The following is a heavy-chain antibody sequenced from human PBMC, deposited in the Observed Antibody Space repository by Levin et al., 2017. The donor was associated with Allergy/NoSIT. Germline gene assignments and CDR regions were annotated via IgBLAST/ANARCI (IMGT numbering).Heavy chain of an antibody. D-gene: IGHD3-9*01. Sequence: KPSETLSLTCAVYGGSFSSYYWGWIRQPPGKGLEWIGEINHSRNINYNPSLKSRVTISVDTSKNQLSLKLSSVTAADTAVYHCARSRWDQRLVHGYFDLWGRGTPVTVSS. CDR1: GGSFSSYY. CDR3: ARSRWDQRLVHGYFDL. J-gene: IGHJ2*01. V-gene: IGHV4-34*01. CDR2: INHSRNI.